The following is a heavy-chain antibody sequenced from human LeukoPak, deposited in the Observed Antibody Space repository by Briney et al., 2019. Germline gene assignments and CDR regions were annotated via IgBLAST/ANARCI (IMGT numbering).Heavy chain of an antibody. CDR1: RDSITSYY. D-gene: IGHD5-18*01. V-gene: IGHV4-59*01. CDR2: IYYLGST. J-gene: IGHJ4*02. Sequence: SETLSLTCTVSRDSITSYYWSWIRQPPGKGLEWIGYIYYLGSTNYNPSLKSRVTISVDTSKNQFSLKLSSATAADTAVYYCARGLYSYGHYYFDYWGQGTLVTVSS. CDR3: ARGLYSYGHYYFDY.